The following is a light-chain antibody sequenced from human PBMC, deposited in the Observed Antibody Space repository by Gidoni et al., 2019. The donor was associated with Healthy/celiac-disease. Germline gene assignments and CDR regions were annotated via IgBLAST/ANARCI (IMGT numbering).Light chain of an antibody. CDR1: SLRSYY. Sequence: SSELTQDPAVSVDLGQTVRITCQGDSLRSYYASWYQQKPGRAPVLVIYGKNNRPSGIPDRFSGSSSGNTASLTITGAQAEDEADYYCNSRDSSGNHNWVFGGGTKLTVL. CDR2: GKN. V-gene: IGLV3-19*01. J-gene: IGLJ3*02. CDR3: NSRDSSGNHNWV.